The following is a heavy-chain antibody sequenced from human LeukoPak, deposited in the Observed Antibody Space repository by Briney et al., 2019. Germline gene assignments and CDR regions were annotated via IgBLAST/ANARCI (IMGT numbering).Heavy chain of an antibody. Sequence: GGSLRLSCAASGFTFSSHGMSWVRQAPGKGLEWVSTISGSGDNTYYADSVKGRFTVSRDNSKNSLYLQMSSLTAADTAVYYCAKDRSIGTYYTFDHWGQGTVVTVSS. CDR3: AKDRSIGTYYTFDH. V-gene: IGHV3-23*01. CDR1: GFTFSSHG. D-gene: IGHD1-26*01. J-gene: IGHJ4*02. CDR2: ISGSGDNT.